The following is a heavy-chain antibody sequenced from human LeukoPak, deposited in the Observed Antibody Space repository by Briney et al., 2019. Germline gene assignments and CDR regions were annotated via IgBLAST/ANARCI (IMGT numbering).Heavy chain of an antibody. CDR1: GGSFSGYY. J-gene: IGHJ4*02. Sequence: SETLSLTCAVYGGSFSGYYWSWTRQPPGKGLEWIGEINHSGSTNYNPSLKSRVTISVDTSKNQFSLKLSSVTAADTAVYYCAREKGRYYGSGSYVYWGQGTLVTVSS. CDR3: AREKGRYYGSGSYVY. D-gene: IGHD3-10*01. CDR2: INHSGST. V-gene: IGHV4-34*01.